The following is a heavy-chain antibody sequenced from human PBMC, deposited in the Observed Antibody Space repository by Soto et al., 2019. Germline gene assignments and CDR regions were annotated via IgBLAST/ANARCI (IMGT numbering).Heavy chain of an antibody. D-gene: IGHD6-19*01. V-gene: IGHV4-59*01. CDR2: RQYRGIT. CDR3: ARGSGDYFALNN. CDR1: GDSISSYY. Sequence: QVQLQESGPGLVKPSETLSLICNVSGDSISSYYWNWIRQSPGKGLEWLGYRQYRGITRYNPSLQNRVTISVDTSKNQFSLMLTSVTAADTAVYFCARGSGDYFALNNWGRGTLVTVSS. J-gene: IGHJ4*02.